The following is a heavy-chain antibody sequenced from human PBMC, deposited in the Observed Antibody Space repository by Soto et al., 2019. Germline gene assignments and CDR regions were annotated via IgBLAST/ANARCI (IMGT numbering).Heavy chain of an antibody. D-gene: IGHD6-19*01. J-gene: IGHJ3*02. Sequence: EVQLVESGGGLVQPGRSLRLSCAASGFNFDDYAMHWVRQAPGKGLEWVSGISWNSGSICYADSVKGRFTISRDNAKNSLYLQMNSLRAEDTDLYYCAQRVVSSGWPHDAFESWGQGTMVTVSS. CDR2: ISWNSGSI. CDR1: GFNFDDYA. CDR3: AQRVVSSGWPHDAFES. V-gene: IGHV3-9*01.